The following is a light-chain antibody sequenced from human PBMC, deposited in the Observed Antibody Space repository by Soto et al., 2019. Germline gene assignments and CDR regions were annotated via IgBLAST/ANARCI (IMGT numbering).Light chain of an antibody. V-gene: IGKV1-6*01. CDR1: QGIRND. CDR3: LQDYNSTPT. J-gene: IGKJ1*01. Sequence: TQSQSSLSVSVGERVTISWWASQGIRNDLGWYQKKQGKAPKLLIYAASSLQSGVPSRLSGSGYGTDLTITISSMKNEDFETYYCLQDYNSTPTFGQGTQVDIK. CDR2: AAS.